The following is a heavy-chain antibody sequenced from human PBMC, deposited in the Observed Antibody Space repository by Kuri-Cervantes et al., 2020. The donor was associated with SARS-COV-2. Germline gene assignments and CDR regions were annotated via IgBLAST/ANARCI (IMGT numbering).Heavy chain of an antibody. Sequence: ASVKVSCKASGYTFTDYYMHWVRQAPRQGLEWMGWINPNSGGTNYAQKFRGWVTMTRDTSISTAYMELSRLRSDDTAVYYCARASVRGIIITYHSYGMDVWGQGTTVTVSS. CDR2: INPNSGGT. J-gene: IGHJ6*02. CDR3: ARASVRGIIITYHSYGMDV. V-gene: IGHV1-2*04. CDR1: GYTFTDYY. D-gene: IGHD3-10*01.